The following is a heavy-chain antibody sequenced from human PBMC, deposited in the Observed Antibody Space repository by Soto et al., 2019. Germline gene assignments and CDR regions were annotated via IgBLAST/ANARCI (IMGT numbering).Heavy chain of an antibody. CDR2: IFSNDEK. CDR1: GFSLSNARMG. D-gene: IGHD4-17*01. Sequence: QVTLKESGPVLVKPTETLTLTCTVSGFSLSNARMGVSWIRQPPGKALVWLAHIFSNDEKSYSTSLKSRLTISKDTSKSQVVLTMTNMDPVDTATYYCARIDGDYELGAFDIWGQGTMVTVSS. J-gene: IGHJ3*02. V-gene: IGHV2-26*01. CDR3: ARIDGDYELGAFDI.